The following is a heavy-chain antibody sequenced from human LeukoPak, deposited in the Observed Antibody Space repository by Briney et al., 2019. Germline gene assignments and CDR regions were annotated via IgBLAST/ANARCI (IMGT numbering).Heavy chain of an antibody. D-gene: IGHD3-10*01. V-gene: IGHV3-49*03. Sequence: PGGSLRLSCTASGFTFGDYAMSWFRQAPGKGLEWVGLIKSKTYGGTSKYAAKYAASVNDRFTISRDDSKSFAYLQMNSLKTEDTAVYYCSRVLMTTVVRGVITDYYYYAMDVWGQGTTVTVSS. CDR2: IKSKTYGGTS. CDR1: GFTFGDYA. CDR3: SRVLMTTVVRGVITDYYYYAMDV. J-gene: IGHJ6*02.